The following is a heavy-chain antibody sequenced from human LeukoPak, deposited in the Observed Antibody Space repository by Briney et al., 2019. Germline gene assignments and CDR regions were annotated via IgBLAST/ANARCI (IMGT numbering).Heavy chain of an antibody. V-gene: IGHV3-74*01. D-gene: IGHD6-13*01. CDR1: GFPFSSYW. CDR2: IDNDGGST. J-gene: IGHJ4*02. Sequence: EGSLRLSCAASGFPFSSYWMHWVRQGPGKGLVWVSRIDNDGGSTTYADSVKGRFTISRDNAKNTLYLQMDSLRAEDTAVYYCARESYSSSWYWPDYWGQGTLVTVYS. CDR3: ARESYSSSWYWPDY.